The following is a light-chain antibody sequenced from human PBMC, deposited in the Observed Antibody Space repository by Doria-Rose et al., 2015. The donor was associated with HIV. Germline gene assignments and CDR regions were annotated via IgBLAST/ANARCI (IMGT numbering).Light chain of an antibody. Sequence: VLTQPPGTLSLSPGERATLSCRASQSFSSTYLAWYQQRPGQAPSLLIYDGSTRATGIPDRFSASGSGTDFTLTINRLEPGDFALYYCHQYGTSWTFGQGTKVEI. J-gene: IGKJ1*01. CDR2: DGS. CDR3: HQYGTSWT. V-gene: IGKV3-20*01. CDR1: QSFSSTY.